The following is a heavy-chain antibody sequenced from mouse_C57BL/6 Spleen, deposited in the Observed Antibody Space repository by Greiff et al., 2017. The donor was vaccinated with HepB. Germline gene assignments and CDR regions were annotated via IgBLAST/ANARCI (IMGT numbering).Heavy chain of an antibody. V-gene: IGHV1-69*01. CDR1: GYTFTSYW. D-gene: IGHD6-1*01. J-gene: IGHJ4*01. CDR3: ARRGRQVAPNYAMDY. CDR2: IDPSDSYT. Sequence: QVQLKQPGAELVMPGASVKLSCKASGYTFTSYWMHWVKQRPGQGLEWIGEIDPSDSYTNYNQKFKGKSTLTVDKSSSTAYMQLSSLTSEDSAVYYCARRGRQVAPNYAMDYWGQGTSVTVSS.